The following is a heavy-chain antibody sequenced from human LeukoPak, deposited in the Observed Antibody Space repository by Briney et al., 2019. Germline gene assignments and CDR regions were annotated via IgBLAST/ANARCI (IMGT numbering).Heavy chain of an antibody. CDR1: GGSISSSSYY. CDR3: ARYGDDFWSGYSLYFDY. D-gene: IGHD3-3*01. V-gene: IGHV4-39*01. Sequence: PSETLSLTCTVSGGSISSSSYYWGWIRQPPGKGLEWIGSIYYSGSTYYNPSLKSRVTISVDTSKNQFSLKLSSVTAADTAVYYCARYGDDFWSGYSLYFDYWGQGTLVTVSS. CDR2: IYYSGST. J-gene: IGHJ4*02.